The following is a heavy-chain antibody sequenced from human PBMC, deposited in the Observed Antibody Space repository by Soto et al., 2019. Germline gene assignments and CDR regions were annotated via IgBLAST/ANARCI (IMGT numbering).Heavy chain of an antibody. Sequence: EVQLVESAGGLVKPGGSLRLSCVAAGFSVPSGFSFNEAWMNWVRQAPGAGLEWVGRIKTSAGCGATNYATPVAVRFTIVRDASKNALFLHMKCLRTEDTAIYYCNTGSVEGIWGQGTTVTVSS. V-gene: IGHV3-15*07. D-gene: IGHD2-15*01. CDR1: GFSFNEAW. CDR3: NTGSVEGI. J-gene: IGHJ6*02. CDR2: IKTSAGCGAT.